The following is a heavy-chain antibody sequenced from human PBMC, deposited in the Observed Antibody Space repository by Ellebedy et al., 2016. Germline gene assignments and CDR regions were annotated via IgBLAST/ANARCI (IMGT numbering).Heavy chain of an antibody. J-gene: IGHJ3*02. V-gene: IGHV4-31*03. CDR1: GGSISSGGYS. Sequence: SETLSLTXTVSGGSISSGGYSWSWLRQHPGEGLEWIGYIFRSGSTYYNPSLRGRVTISVDTSKNQFSLKLTSVTAADTAVYYCARDFTSNGGSYSPRVGAFDIWGQGTMVTVSS. CDR2: IFRSGST. CDR3: ARDFTSNGGSYSPRVGAFDI. D-gene: IGHD1-26*01.